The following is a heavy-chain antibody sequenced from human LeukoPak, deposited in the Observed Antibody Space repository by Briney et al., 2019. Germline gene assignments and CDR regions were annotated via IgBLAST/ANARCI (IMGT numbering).Heavy chain of an antibody. CDR1: GYSFTTYW. CDR3: ARLSRVAFSSSWYADY. Sequence: GESLKISCKGSGYSFTTYWIGWVRQMPGKGLEWMGIIYPGDSNTRYSPSFQGQVTTSADKSISSAYLQWSSLKASDTAMYYCARLSRVAFSSSWYADYWGQGTLVTVSS. V-gene: IGHV5-51*01. J-gene: IGHJ4*02. CDR2: IYPGDSNT. D-gene: IGHD6-13*01.